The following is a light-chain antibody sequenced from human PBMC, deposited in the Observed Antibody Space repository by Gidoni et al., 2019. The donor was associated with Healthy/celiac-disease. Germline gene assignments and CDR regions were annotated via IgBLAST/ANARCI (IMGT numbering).Light chain of an antibody. Sequence: DIVMTQSPLSLPVTPGDPASISCRSSQSLLHSNGYNYLDWYLQKPGQSPQLLIYLGSNRASGVPDRFSGSGSGTDFTLKISRVEAEDVGVYYCMQTLQTPTFGQGTKVEFK. CDR1: QSLLHSNGYNY. V-gene: IGKV2-28*01. CDR3: MQTLQTPT. CDR2: LGS. J-gene: IGKJ1*01.